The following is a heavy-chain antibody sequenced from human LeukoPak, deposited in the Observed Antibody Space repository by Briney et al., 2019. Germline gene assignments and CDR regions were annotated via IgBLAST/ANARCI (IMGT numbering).Heavy chain of an antibody. V-gene: IGHV3-23*01. Sequence: GGSLRLSCAASGFSVSSDYMGWVRQAPGKGLEWVSAISGSGGSTYYADSVKGRFTISRDNSKNTLYLQMNSLRAEDTAVYYCAKRTFDYSSGRAGDWFDPWGQGTLVTVSS. CDR1: GFSVSSDY. CDR3: AKRTFDYSSGRAGDWFDP. CDR2: ISGSGGST. D-gene: IGHD6-19*01. J-gene: IGHJ5*02.